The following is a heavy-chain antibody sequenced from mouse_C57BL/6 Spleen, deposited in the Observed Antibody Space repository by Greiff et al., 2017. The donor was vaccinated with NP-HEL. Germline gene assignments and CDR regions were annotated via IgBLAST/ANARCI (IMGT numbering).Heavy chain of an antibody. CDR1: GFSLSTSGMG. D-gene: IGHD1-1*01. J-gene: IGHJ4*01. V-gene: IGHV8-12*01. CDR2: IYWDDDK. CDR3: ARRFLPITTVVDYYAMDY. Sequence: QVTLKESGPGILQSSQTLSLTCSFSGFSLSTSGMGVSWIRQPSGKGLEWLAHIYWDDDKRYNPSLKSRLTISKDTSRNQVFLKITSVDTAATATYYCARRFLPITTVVDYYAMDYWGQGTSVTVSS.